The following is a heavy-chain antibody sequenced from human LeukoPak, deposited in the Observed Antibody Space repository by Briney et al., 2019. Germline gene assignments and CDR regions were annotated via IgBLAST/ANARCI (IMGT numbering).Heavy chain of an antibody. D-gene: IGHD2-2*01. Sequence: ASVKVSCKASGGTFSSYAISWVRQAPGQGLEWMGGIIPIFGTVNYAQKFQGRVTITADESTSTAYMELSSLRSEDTAVYYCARALIVVVPAAPLEYYYYGMDVWGKGTTVTVSS. CDR2: IIPIFGTV. CDR1: GGTFSSYA. J-gene: IGHJ6*04. V-gene: IGHV1-69*01. CDR3: ARALIVVVPAAPLEYYYYGMDV.